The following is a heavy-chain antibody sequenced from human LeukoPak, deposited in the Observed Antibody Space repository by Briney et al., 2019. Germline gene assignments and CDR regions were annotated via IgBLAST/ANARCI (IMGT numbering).Heavy chain of an antibody. J-gene: IGHJ4*02. CDR1: GGSFSAYY. V-gene: IGHV4-34*01. CDR2: INESGST. Sequence: MTSETLSLTCDVYGGSFSAYYWSWIRQPPGQGLEWIGEINESGSTNYNPSLKSRVTMSVDTSKNQFSLKLSSVTAADTAVYYCATERRYSSGRWDYYFEKWGQGTPVTVSS. D-gene: IGHD6-19*01. CDR3: ATERRYSSGRWDYYFEK.